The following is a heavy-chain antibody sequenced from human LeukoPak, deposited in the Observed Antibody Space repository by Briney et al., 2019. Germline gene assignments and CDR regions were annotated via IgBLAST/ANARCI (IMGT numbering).Heavy chain of an antibody. CDR2: NIPILGIA. V-gene: IGHV1-69*02. D-gene: IGHD2-2*01. CDR1: GGTFSSYT. Sequence: ASVKVSCKASGGTFSSYTISWVRQAPGQGLEWMGRNIPILGIANYARKFQGRVAITADKSTSTAYMELSSLRSEDTAVYYCARLHHADFHCSSTSCYSDAFDIWGQGTMVTVSS. J-gene: IGHJ3*02. CDR3: ARLHHADFHCSSTSCYSDAFDI.